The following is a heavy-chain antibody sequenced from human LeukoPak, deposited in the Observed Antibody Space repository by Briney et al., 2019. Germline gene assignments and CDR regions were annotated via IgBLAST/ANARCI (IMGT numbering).Heavy chain of an antibody. CDR2: INPNSGVT. Sequence: ASVKVSCKASGYTFTGYYMHWVRQAPGQGLEWMGWINPNSGVTNYAQKFQGRVTMTRDTSISTAYMELSRLRSDDTAVYYCARVLDSGYPVWDCWGQGTLVTVPS. D-gene: IGHD5-12*01. J-gene: IGHJ4*02. V-gene: IGHV1-2*02. CDR1: GYTFTGYY. CDR3: ARVLDSGYPVWDC.